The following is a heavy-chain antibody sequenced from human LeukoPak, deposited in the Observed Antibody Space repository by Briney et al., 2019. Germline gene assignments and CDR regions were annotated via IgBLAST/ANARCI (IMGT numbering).Heavy chain of an antibody. CDR1: GFTFSSYA. Sequence: GRSLRLSCAASGFTFSSYAMHWVRQAPGKGLEWVAVISYDGSNKYYADSVKGRFTISRDNSKNTLYLQMNSLRAEDTAVYYCARDIDSSGYYENWGQGTLVTVSS. J-gene: IGHJ4*02. V-gene: IGHV3-30-3*01. D-gene: IGHD3-22*01. CDR2: ISYDGSNK. CDR3: ARDIDSSGYYEN.